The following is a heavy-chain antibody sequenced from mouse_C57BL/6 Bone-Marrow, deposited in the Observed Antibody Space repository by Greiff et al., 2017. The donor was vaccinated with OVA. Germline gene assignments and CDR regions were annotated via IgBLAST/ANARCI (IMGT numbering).Heavy chain of an antibody. CDR3: TRSDDGYYRYWFAY. J-gene: IGHJ3*01. Sequence: VKLMESGAELVRPGASVTLSCKASGYTFTDYEMHWVKQTPVHGLEWIGAIDPETGGPAYNQKFKGKAILTADKSSSTAYMELRSLTSEDSAVYYCTRSDDGYYRYWFAYWGQGTLVTVSA. CDR1: GYTFTDYE. V-gene: IGHV1-15*01. D-gene: IGHD2-3*01. CDR2: IDPETGGP.